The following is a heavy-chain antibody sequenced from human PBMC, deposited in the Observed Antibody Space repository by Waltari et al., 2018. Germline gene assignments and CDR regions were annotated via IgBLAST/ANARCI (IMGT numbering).Heavy chain of an antibody. CDR2: TRFDGINK. D-gene: IGHD5-18*01. V-gene: IGHV3-30*02. CDR1: GFNFNIYG. J-gene: IGHJ4*02. CDR3: ARKGGRGYTYGPFYFDS. Sequence: QVFLVESGGGVVQPGDSLRLSCVSSGFNFNIYGMHWVRQAPGKGLEWVAFTRFDGINKHYADSVKGRFTISRDNTKNTVYLQLNSLRADDTAVYYCARKGGRGYTYGPFYFDSWGRGTLVTVSS.